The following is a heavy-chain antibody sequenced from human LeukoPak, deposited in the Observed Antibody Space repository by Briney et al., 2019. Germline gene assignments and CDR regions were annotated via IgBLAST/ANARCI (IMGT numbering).Heavy chain of an antibody. CDR1: GGSIRSYY. V-gene: IGHV4-39*07. J-gene: IGHJ3*02. D-gene: IGHD3-22*01. CDR2: IDYNEIT. CDR3: ARDRAYYYDSSGYHGAFDI. Sequence: PSETLSLTCTVSGGSIRSYYWGWIRQPPGKGLEWIGNIDYNEITYYNPSLKSRVTISVDTSKTQLSLKLNSVTAADTAVYYCARDRAYYYDSSGYHGAFDIWGQGTLVTVSS.